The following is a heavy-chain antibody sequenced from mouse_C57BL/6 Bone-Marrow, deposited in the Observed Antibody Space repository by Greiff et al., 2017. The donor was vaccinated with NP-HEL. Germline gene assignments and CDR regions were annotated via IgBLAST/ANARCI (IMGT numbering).Heavy chain of an antibody. CDR3: ARDTGLGRTWFAY. CDR1: GFTFSSYA. D-gene: IGHD4-1*01. J-gene: IGHJ3*01. CDR2: ISDGGSYT. V-gene: IGHV5-4*01. Sequence: EVQRVESGGGFVKPGGSLKLSCAASGFTFSSYAMSWVRQTPEKRLEWVATISDGGSYTYYPDNVKGRFPIPGDNAKNNLYLQMSHLKSEDTAMYYCARDTGLGRTWFAYWGQGTLVTVSA.